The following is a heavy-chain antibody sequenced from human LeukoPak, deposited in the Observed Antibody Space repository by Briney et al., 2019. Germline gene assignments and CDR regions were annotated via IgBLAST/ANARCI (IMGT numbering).Heavy chain of an antibody. CDR3: AKDFNDYGDFYYFDY. J-gene: IGHJ4*02. Sequence: GGSLRLSCAASGFTFSSYAMSWVRQAPGKGLEWVSAISGSGGSTYYADSVNGRFTISRDNSKNTLYLQMNSLRAEDTAVYYCAKDFNDYGDFYYFDYWGQGTLVTVSS. CDR1: GFTFSSYA. V-gene: IGHV3-23*01. D-gene: IGHD4-17*01. CDR2: ISGSGGST.